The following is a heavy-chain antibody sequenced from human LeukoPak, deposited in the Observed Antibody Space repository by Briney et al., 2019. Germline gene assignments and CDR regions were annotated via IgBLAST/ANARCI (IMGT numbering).Heavy chain of an antibody. CDR1: GFTVSSNY. J-gene: IGHJ4*02. D-gene: IGHD3-22*01. Sequence: GGSLRLSCAASGFTVSSNYMSWVRQAPGKGLEWVSVIYSGGSTYYADSVKGRFTISRDNSKNALYLQMNSLRAEDTAVYYCARDVKDSSGYYYRWTGDWGQGTLVTVSS. CDR2: IYSGGST. V-gene: IGHV3-66*02. CDR3: ARDVKDSSGYYYRWTGD.